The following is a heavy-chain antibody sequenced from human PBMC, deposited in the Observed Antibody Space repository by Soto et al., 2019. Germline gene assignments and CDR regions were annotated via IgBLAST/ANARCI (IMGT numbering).Heavy chain of an antibody. Sequence: QVQLQQWGAGLLKPSETLSLTCAVYGGSFSCYYWSWIRQPPGKGLEWIGEINHSGSTNYNPYLKSPATLTVATTKNQFSLKLSSATAADAAVYYCAREYGDYGVIDSWGQGTLVTVSS. V-gene: IGHV4-34*01. CDR2: INHSGST. J-gene: IGHJ4*02. D-gene: IGHD4-17*01. CDR1: GGSFSCYY. CDR3: AREYGDYGVIDS.